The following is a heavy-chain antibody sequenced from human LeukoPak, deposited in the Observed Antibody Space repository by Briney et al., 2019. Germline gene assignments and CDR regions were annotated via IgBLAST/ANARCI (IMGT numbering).Heavy chain of an antibody. CDR1: GYTFNRFW. V-gene: IGHV5-51*01. Sequence: GESLKISCKGSGYTFNRFWIAWVRQMPGKGLEWMGIIYPGDSDIRYSPSFQGQVTISADKSISTAYLQWSSLKASDTAMYYCARLRYCSGGSCYYPFYWGQGTLVTVSS. CDR3: ARLRYCSGGSCYYPFY. D-gene: IGHD2-15*01. CDR2: IYPGDSDI. J-gene: IGHJ4*02.